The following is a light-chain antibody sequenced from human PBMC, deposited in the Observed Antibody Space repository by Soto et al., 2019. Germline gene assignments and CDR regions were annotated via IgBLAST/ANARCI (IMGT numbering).Light chain of an antibody. V-gene: IGLV1-40*01. J-gene: IGLJ1*01. CDR3: SSYTSSSIYV. CDR2: GST. Sequence: QSVLTQPPSVSGAPGQRVTISCAGSSSNIGATYDVHWYQQLPGTAPKLLIYGSTNRPSGVPDRFSGSKSGTSASLAITGLQAEDEAHYYCSSYTSSSIYVFGTGTKLTVL. CDR1: SSNIGATYD.